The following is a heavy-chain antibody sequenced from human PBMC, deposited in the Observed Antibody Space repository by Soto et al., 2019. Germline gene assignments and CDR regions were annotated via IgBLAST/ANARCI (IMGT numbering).Heavy chain of an antibody. J-gene: IGHJ3*01. CDR3: ATWLQREHAYDV. Sequence: GGSLRLSCAASGFTFSSYGMHWVRQAPGKGLEWVSGVYDADGKYYADSVKGRFTTSRDSSKTIVYLEMNDLGPEDTAIYYCATWLQREHAYDVWGQGTTVTVSS. CDR2: VYDADGK. V-gene: IGHV3-NL1*01. CDR1: GFTFSSYG. D-gene: IGHD1-1*01.